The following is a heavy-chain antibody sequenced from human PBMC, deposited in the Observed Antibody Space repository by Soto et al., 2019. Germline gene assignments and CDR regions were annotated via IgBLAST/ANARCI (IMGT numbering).Heavy chain of an antibody. CDR2: IGAHNDDT. CDR1: GYTFSTYG. J-gene: IGHJ5*02. D-gene: IGHD3-3*01. V-gene: IGHV1-18*01. Sequence: QVQLVQSGAEVKKPGDSVKVSCKASGYTFSTYGFSWVRQAPGQGREWVGWIGAHNDDTTYAQNFQGRVTMTTDTSTTTDYMEMRSLTSDDTAVYFCARDWSGAEGFDPWGQGTLVTVSS. CDR3: ARDWSGAEGFDP.